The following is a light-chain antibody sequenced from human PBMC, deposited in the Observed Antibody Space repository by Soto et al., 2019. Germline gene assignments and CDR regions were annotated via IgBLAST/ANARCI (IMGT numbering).Light chain of an antibody. CDR1: QSISTW. CDR2: TAS. CDR3: QHYNRYSPYT. Sequence: DIQMIQFPSTLSASIGDRVTITCRASQSISTWLAWYQQKAGKAPKLLIYTASSLETGVPSRFSGSGSGTEFTLTISSLQPDDFATYYCQHYNRYSPYTFGQGTRLEIK. J-gene: IGKJ2*01. V-gene: IGKV1-5*03.